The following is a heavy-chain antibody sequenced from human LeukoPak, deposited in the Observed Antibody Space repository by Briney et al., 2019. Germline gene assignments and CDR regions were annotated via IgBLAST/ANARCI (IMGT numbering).Heavy chain of an antibody. J-gene: IGHJ5*02. D-gene: IGHD3-10*01. CDR1: GFTFSSYA. CDR3: AREGGSYGSGFDP. V-gene: IGHV3-30-3*01. CDR2: ISYDGSNK. Sequence: GGSLRLSCAASGFTFSSYAMHWVRQAPGKGLEWVAVISYDGSNKYYADSVKGRFTISRDNSKNTLYLQMNSLRAEDTAVYYCAREGGSYGSGFDPWGQGTLVTVSS.